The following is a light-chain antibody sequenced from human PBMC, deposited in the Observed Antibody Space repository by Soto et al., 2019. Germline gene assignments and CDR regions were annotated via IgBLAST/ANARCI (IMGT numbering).Light chain of an antibody. Sequence: QSVLTQPASVSGSPGQSITISCTGTSSDVGGYNYVSWYQQHPGKAPKVMIYEVSNRPSGGSNRFSGSKSGNTASLTISGLQAEDEADYCCCSYTSSRTVVFGGGTKLTVL. CDR1: SSDVGGYNY. CDR2: EVS. J-gene: IGLJ2*01. V-gene: IGLV2-14*01. CDR3: CSYTSSRTVV.